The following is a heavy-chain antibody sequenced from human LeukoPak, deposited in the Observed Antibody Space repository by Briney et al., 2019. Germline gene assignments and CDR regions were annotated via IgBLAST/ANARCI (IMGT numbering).Heavy chain of an antibody. V-gene: IGHV1-2*02. D-gene: IGHD3-22*01. J-gene: IGHJ4*02. Sequence: ASVRVSCKASGYTFTGYYMHWVRQAPGQGLEWMGWINPNSGGTNYAQKFQGRVTMTRDTSISTAYMELSRLRSDDTAVYYCARGLANSGYIPDYWGQGTLVTVSS. CDR2: INPNSGGT. CDR1: GYTFTGYY. CDR3: ARGLANSGYIPDY.